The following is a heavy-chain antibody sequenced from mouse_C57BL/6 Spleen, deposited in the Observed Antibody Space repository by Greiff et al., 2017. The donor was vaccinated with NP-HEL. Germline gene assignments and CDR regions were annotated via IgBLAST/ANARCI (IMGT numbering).Heavy chain of an antibody. Sequence: VQLQQPGAELVMPGASVKLSCKASGYTFTSYWMHWVKQRPGQGLEWIGEIDPSDSYTNYNQKFKGKSTLTVDKSSSTAYMQLSSLTSEDSAVYYCARHGSSYVLHWYFDVWGTGTTVTVSS. V-gene: IGHV1-69*01. CDR3: ARHGSSYVLHWYFDV. D-gene: IGHD1-1*01. CDR2: IDPSDSYT. J-gene: IGHJ1*03. CDR1: GYTFTSYW.